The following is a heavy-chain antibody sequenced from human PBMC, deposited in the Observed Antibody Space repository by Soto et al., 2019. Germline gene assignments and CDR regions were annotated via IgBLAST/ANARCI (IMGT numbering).Heavy chain of an antibody. D-gene: IGHD3-22*01. CDR1: GGSISSGGYY. J-gene: IGHJ1*01. CDR2: IYYSGST. CDR3: ARGAYYDGSSGSPARLKH. Sequence: PSETLSLPCTVSGGSISSGGYYGSWIRQHTGKGLEWIGYIYYSGSTYYNPSLKGRVTISVDTSKNQFSLKLSSVTAADTAVYYCARGAYYDGSSGSPARLKHCGQGPRVTVSS. V-gene: IGHV4-31*03.